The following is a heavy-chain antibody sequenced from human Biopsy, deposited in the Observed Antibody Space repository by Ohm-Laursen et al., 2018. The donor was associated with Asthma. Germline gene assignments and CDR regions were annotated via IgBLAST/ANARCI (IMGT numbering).Heavy chain of an antibody. D-gene: IGHD6-13*01. J-gene: IGHJ6*02. CDR3: VRGSSSWYHGPFHYYYGLDV. CDR1: SGSGGYMRSGNYY. V-gene: IGHV4-39*01. CDR2: IYYSGTT. Sequence: SETLSLTCSLSSGSGGYMRSGNYYWGWIRQPPGKGLEWIGSIYYSGTTYYNPSLESRVTVSADTSKNQFSQKLTSVTAADPAVYYCVRGSSSWYHGPFHYYYGLDVWGQGTTATVSS.